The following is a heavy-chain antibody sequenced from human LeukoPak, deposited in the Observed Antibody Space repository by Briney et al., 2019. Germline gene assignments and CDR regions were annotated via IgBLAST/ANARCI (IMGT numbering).Heavy chain of an antibody. CDR2: IYYRGST. J-gene: IGHJ4*02. CDR3: EVEQLGRGLPY. V-gene: IGHV4-61*01. CDR1: GGSVSSGSSY. D-gene: IGHD6-6*01. Sequence: SETLSLTCTVSGGSVSSGSSYWSWIRQPPGKGLEWIGYIYYRGSTNYNPSLKSRVTISIDTSKNQFSLKLSSVTAADTAVYYCEVEQLGRGLPYWGQGTLVTVSS.